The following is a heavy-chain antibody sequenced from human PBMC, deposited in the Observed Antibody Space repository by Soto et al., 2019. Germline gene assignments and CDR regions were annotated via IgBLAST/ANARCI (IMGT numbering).Heavy chain of an antibody. Sequence: TSETLSLTCTVSGGSISSYYCSWIRQPPGKGLEWIGYIYYSGSTNYNPSLKSRVTISVDTSKNQFSLKLSSVTAADTAEYYCARLGTSDAFDIWGQGTMVTVSS. CDR2: IYYSGST. V-gene: IGHV4-59*08. D-gene: IGHD7-27*01. CDR1: GGSISSYY. J-gene: IGHJ3*02. CDR3: ARLGTSDAFDI.